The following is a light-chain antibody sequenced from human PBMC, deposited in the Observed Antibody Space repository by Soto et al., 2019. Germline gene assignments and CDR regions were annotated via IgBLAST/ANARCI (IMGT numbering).Light chain of an antibody. Sequence: DIQLTQSPSFLSASVGDRVTITCRASQAIDTYLAWYQQKPGKAPKLLIYAASLLQSGVLSRFSGSGSGTEFTLTINSLQPEDFASYYCQQLNSFPFIFGQGTRLEIK. CDR1: QAIDTY. J-gene: IGKJ5*01. V-gene: IGKV1-9*01. CDR2: AAS. CDR3: QQLNSFPFI.